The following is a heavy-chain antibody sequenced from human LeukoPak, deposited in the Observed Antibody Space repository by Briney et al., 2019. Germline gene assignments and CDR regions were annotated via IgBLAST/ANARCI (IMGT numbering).Heavy chain of an antibody. V-gene: IGHV5-51*01. CDR3: ARHNSEWELLYYYYGMDV. J-gene: IGHJ6*02. CDR2: IYPGDSDT. Sequence: GESLKFSCKGSGYSFTSYCIGWVREMPGKGREWMGIIYPGDSDTRYSPSFQGQVTISADKSISAAYLQWSSLKASDTAMYYCARHNSEWELLYYYYGMDVWGQGTTVTVSS. CDR1: GYSFTSYC. D-gene: IGHD1-26*01.